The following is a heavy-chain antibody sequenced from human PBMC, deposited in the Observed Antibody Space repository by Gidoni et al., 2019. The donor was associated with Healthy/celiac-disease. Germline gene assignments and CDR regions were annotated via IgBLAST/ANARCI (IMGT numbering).Heavy chain of an antibody. J-gene: IGHJ6*02. CDR1: GGTFSSYA. CDR3: ARDGATVTTSFDGMDV. Sequence: SSVKVSCKASGGTFSSYAISWVRQAPGQGLEWMGGIIPIFGTANYAQKFQGRVKITADKSTSTAYMELSSLRSEDTAVYYCARDGATVTTSFDGMDVWGQGTTVTVSS. D-gene: IGHD4-17*01. V-gene: IGHV1-69*06. CDR2: IIPIFGTA.